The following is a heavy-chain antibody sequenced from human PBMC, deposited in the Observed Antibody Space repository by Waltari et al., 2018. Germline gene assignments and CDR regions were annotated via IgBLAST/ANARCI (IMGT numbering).Heavy chain of an antibody. CDR3: AKEDYGEPNWFDP. CDR2: IRGTGGST. J-gene: IGHJ5*02. D-gene: IGHD4-17*01. V-gene: IGHV3-23*01. CDR1: GFTFRSYA. Sequence: EVQLLESGGGLVQPGGSLRLSCAASGFTFRSYAMSWVRQAPGKGLEWVSAIRGTGGSTYYADSVKGRFTISRDNSKNTLYLQMNSLRAEDTAVYYCAKEDYGEPNWFDPWGQGTLVTVSS.